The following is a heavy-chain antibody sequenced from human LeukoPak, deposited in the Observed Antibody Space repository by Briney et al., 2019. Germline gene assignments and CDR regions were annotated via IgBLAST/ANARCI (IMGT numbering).Heavy chain of an antibody. V-gene: IGHV4-34*01. CDR3: ATDRRGYSYAGWFDP. Sequence: SETLSLTCAVYGGSFSGYYWSWIRQPPGKGLEWTGEINHSGSTNYNPSLKSRVTISVDTSKNQFSLKLSSVTAADTAVYYCATDRRGYSYAGWFDPWGQGTLVTVSS. D-gene: IGHD5-18*01. CDR2: INHSGST. J-gene: IGHJ5*02. CDR1: GGSFSGYY.